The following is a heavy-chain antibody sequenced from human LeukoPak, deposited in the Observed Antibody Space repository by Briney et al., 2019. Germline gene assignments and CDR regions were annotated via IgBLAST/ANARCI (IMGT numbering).Heavy chain of an antibody. CDR2: ISSSSSYI. D-gene: IGHD5-12*01. V-gene: IGHV3-21*01. J-gene: IGHJ6*03. Sequence: GGSLRLSCAASGFTFSSYSMNWVRQAPGKGLEWVSSISSSSSYIYYADSVKGRFTISRDNAKNSLYLQMNSLRAEDTAVYYCARVLRQRKYYYYYYMDVWGKGTTVTISS. CDR1: GFTFSSYS. CDR3: ARVLRQRKYYYYYYMDV.